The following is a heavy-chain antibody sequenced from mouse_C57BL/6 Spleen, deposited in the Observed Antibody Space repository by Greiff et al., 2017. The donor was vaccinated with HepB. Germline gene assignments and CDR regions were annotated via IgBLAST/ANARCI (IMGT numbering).Heavy chain of an antibody. J-gene: IGHJ2*01. CDR1: GFTFSDYG. D-gene: IGHD2-4*01. V-gene: IGHV5-17*01. CDR3: AKGGSYDYLFDY. Sequence: EVMLVESGGGLVKPGGSLKLSCAASGFTFSDYGMHWVRQAPEKGLEWVAYISSGSSTIYYADNVKCRFTIATDNAKNTLFLQMTSLRTENASMYYCAKGGSYDYLFDYWGQGTTLTVSS. CDR2: ISSGSSTI.